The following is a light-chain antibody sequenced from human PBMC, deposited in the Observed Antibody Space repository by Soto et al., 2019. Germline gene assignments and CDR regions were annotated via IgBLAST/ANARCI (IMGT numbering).Light chain of an antibody. CDR3: SSYTSSSTPYV. V-gene: IGLV2-14*01. CDR2: DVS. J-gene: IGLJ1*01. CDR1: SSDVGGYNY. Sequence: QSVLTQPASVSGSPGQSITISCTGTSSDVGGYNYVSWYQQHPGKAPILMIYDVSNRPSGVFIRFSGSKSGNTASLTFSGLQAEDEADYYCSSYTSSSTPYVFGTGTKVTVL.